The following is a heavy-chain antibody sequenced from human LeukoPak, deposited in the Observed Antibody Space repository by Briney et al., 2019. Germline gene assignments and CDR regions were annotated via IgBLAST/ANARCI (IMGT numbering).Heavy chain of an antibody. V-gene: IGHV3-23*01. CDR2: ISNNGGNT. Sequence: PGGSLRLSCAASGFTFSSYAMTWVRQAPGKGLEWVSAISNNGGNTYYADSVKGRFTISRDNSKNTLYLQMNSLRAEDTAVYYCAKVPNSMVVVVIPSYFDYWGQGTLVTVSS. CDR3: AKVPNSMVVVVIPSYFDY. D-gene: IGHD3-22*01. J-gene: IGHJ4*02. CDR1: GFTFSSYA.